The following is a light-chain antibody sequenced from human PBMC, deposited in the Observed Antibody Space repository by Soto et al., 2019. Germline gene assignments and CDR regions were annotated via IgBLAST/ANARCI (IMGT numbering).Light chain of an antibody. Sequence: EIVLTQSPGTLSLSPGERATLSCRASQSVSSSYLAWYQQKPGQAPRLLIYGASSRATGISDRFSGWGSGTDFTLVISRLEPEDFAVYYCQQYGSSGTFGQGTKVDI. CDR2: GAS. V-gene: IGKV3-20*01. J-gene: IGKJ1*01. CDR3: QQYGSSGT. CDR1: QSVSSSY.